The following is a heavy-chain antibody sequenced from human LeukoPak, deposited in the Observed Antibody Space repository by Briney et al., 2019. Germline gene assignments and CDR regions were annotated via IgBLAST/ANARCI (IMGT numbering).Heavy chain of an antibody. D-gene: IGHD2-2*01. CDR3: AKDSEEGYCSSTSCSLGAFDI. Sequence: GRSLRLSCAASGFTFDDYAMHWVRHAPGKGLEWVSGIRWNSGSIGYADSVKGRFTISRDNAKNSLYLQMNSLRAEDTALYYCAKDSEEGYCSSTSCSLGAFDIWGQGTMVTVSS. CDR2: IRWNSGSI. CDR1: GFTFDDYA. J-gene: IGHJ3*02. V-gene: IGHV3-9*01.